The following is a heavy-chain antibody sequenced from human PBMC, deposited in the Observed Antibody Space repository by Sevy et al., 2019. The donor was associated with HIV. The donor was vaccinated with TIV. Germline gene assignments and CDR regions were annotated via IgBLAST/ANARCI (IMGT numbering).Heavy chain of an antibody. J-gene: IGHJ3*02. CDR2: IYYSGST. V-gene: IGHV4-59*13. D-gene: IGHD7-27*01. Sequence: SETLSLTCTVSGGSISSYYWSWIRQPPGKGLEWIGLIYYSGSTNDNPSLKNRVTISVDTSKNQFSLKLSSVTAADTAVYYCASPGANWDDAFDIWGQGTMVTVSS. CDR1: GGSISSYY. CDR3: ASPGANWDDAFDI.